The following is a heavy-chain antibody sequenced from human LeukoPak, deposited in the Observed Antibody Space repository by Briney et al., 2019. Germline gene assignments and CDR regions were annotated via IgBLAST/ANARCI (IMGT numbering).Heavy chain of an antibody. CDR2: ISGSGGST. D-gene: IGHD1-26*01. V-gene: IGHV3-23*01. CDR1: GFTFSSYA. CDR3: AKDCIVGATYYYYYVDV. J-gene: IGHJ6*03. Sequence: GGSLRLSCAASGFTFSSYAMSWVRQAPGKGLEWVSAISGSGGSTYYADSVKGRFTISRDNSKNTLYLQMNSLRAEDTAVYYCAKDCIVGATYYYYYVDVWGKGTTVTVSS.